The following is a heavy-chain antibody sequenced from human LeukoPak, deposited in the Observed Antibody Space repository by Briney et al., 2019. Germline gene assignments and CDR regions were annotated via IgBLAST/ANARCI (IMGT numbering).Heavy chain of an antibody. D-gene: IGHD2-21*02. J-gene: IGHJ3*02. CDR1: GGSFSGYY. CDR3: ARGLIVVVTAIRGVAFDI. CDR2: INHSGST. V-gene: IGHV4-34*01. Sequence: PSETLSLTCAVYGGSFSGYYWSWIRQPPGKGLEWIGEINHSGSTNYNPSLKSRVTISVDTSKNQFSLKLSSVTAADTAVYYCARGLIVVVTAIRGVAFDIWGQGTMVTVSS.